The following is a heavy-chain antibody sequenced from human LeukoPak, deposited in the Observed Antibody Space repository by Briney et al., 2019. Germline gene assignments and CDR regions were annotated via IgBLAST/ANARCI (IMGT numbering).Heavy chain of an antibody. V-gene: IGHV3-23*01. CDR2: ITDVGGST. CDR1: GVTFSNYA. CDR3: AKALVGAYYFDY. J-gene: IGHJ4*02. D-gene: IGHD1-26*01. Sequence: PGGSLRLSCAASGVTFSNYAMSWVRQAPGKGLECVSSITDVGGSTYYADSVKGRFTISRDNSKNTLYLQMNSLRDEDTAVYYCAKALVGAYYFDYWGQGTLVTVSS.